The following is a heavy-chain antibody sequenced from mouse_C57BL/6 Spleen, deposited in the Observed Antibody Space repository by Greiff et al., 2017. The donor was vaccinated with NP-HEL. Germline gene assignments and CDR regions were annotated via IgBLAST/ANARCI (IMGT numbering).Heavy chain of an antibody. D-gene: IGHD1-1*01. V-gene: IGHV5-16*01. CDR2: INYDGSST. Sequence: DVKLVESEGGLVQPGSSMKLSCTASGFTFSDYYMAWVRQVPEKGLEWVANINYDGSSTYYLDSLKSRFIISRDNAKNILYLQMSSLKSEDTATYYCARDTHYGFDYGGQGTTLTVSS. CDR1: GFTFSDYY. CDR3: ARDTHYGFDY. J-gene: IGHJ2*01.